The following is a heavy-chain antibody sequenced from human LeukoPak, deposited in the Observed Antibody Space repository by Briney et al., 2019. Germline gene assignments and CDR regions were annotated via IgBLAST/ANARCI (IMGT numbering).Heavy chain of an antibody. CDR3: ARGSIAAAEGSHWFDP. V-gene: IGHV4-59*01. D-gene: IGHD6-13*01. Sequence: SETLSLTCTVSGASISSYYWSWIRQPPGKGLEWIGYIYYSGSTNSNPSLKSRVTISVDTSKNQFSLKLSSVTAADTAVYYCARGSIAAAEGSHWFDPWGQGTLVTVSS. CDR1: GASISSYY. CDR2: IYYSGST. J-gene: IGHJ5*02.